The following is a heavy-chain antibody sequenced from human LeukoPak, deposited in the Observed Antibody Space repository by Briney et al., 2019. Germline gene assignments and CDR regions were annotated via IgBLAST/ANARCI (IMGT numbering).Heavy chain of an antibody. V-gene: IGHV3-23*01. CDR1: GFTFSSYD. Sequence: GGSLRLSCLASGFTFSSYDMNWVRQTPGKGLEWVSSISVSGGSTFYADSVKGRFAISRDNSKNTLYLQLNGLRTEDTALYYCAKDRLLNCRGDCYIFDYWGQGTLVTVSS. CDR3: AKDRLLNCRGDCYIFDY. D-gene: IGHD2-21*01. J-gene: IGHJ4*02. CDR2: ISVSGGST.